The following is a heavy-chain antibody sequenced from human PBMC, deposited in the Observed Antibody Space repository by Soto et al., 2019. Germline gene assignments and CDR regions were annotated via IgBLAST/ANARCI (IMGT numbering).Heavy chain of an antibody. CDR1: GFTFRNYD. CDR2: ISAAGGP. J-gene: IGHJ6*02. Sequence: EVQLVESGGGLVQPGGSLRLSCAASGFTFRNYDMHWVRQGTGKGLEWVSGISAAGGPDYADSVEGRFTISRENAQNSFFLQMNSLRVGDTAVYYCARTDRDFYGLDVWGQGTTVIVSS. V-gene: IGHV3-13*05. CDR3: ARTDRDFYGLDV.